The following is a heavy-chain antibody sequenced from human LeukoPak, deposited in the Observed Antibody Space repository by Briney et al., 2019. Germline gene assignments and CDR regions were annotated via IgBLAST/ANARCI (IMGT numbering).Heavy chain of an antibody. CDR3: ALGPSRWYFDL. V-gene: IGHV4-59*01. CDR2: IYYSGST. Sequence: SETLSLTCTVSGGSISSYYWSWIRQPPGKGLEWTGYIYYSGSTNYNPSLKSRVTISVDTSKNQFSLKLSSVTAADTAVYYCALGPSRWYFDLWGRGTLVTVSS. CDR1: GGSISSYY. J-gene: IGHJ2*01.